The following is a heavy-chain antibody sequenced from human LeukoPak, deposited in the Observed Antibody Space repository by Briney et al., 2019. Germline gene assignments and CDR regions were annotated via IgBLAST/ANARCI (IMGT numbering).Heavy chain of an antibody. CDR1: GGSISSGSYY. Sequence: PSETLSLTCTVSGGSISSGSYYWSWIRQPAGKGLEWIGRIYTSGSTNYNPSLKSRVTISVDTSKNQFSLKLSSVTAADTAVYYCASTYYYGSGTHTWGQGTLVTVSS. CDR2: IYTSGST. CDR3: ASTYYYGSGTHT. V-gene: IGHV4-61*02. J-gene: IGHJ4*02. D-gene: IGHD3-10*01.